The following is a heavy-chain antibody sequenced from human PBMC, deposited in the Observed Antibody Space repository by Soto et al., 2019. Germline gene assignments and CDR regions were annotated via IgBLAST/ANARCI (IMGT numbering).Heavy chain of an antibody. CDR3: ASPGSPYYYYGLDV. CDR1: GYTFTSYG. V-gene: IGHV1-18*04. Sequence: ASVKFSCKASGYTFTSYGISWVRQAPGQGLEWMGWISAYNGNTNYAQKLQGRVTMTTDTSTSTAYMELRSLRSDDTAVYYCASPGSPYYYYGLDVWGQGTTVTVSS. CDR2: ISAYNGNT. J-gene: IGHJ6*02. D-gene: IGHD3-10*01.